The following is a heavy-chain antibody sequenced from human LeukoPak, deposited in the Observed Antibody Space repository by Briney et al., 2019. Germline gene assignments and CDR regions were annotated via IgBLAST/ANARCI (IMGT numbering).Heavy chain of an antibody. V-gene: IGHV3-74*01. CDR3: AREPGRYYDSFPFDP. D-gene: IGHD3-22*01. J-gene: IGHJ5*02. CDR1: GFTFSSYW. CDR2: INSDGSST. Sequence: PGGSLRLSCAASGFTFSSYWMHWVRQAPGKGLVWVSRINSDGSSTSYADSVKGRFTISRDNAKNTLYLQMNSLRAEDTAVYYCAREPGRYYDSFPFDPWGQGTLVTVSS.